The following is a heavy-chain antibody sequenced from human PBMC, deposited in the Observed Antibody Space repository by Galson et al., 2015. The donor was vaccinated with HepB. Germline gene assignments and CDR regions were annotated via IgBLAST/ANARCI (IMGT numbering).Heavy chain of an antibody. CDR2: ISSNTLYT. CDR3: ARVADADYGDHTHFDS. Sequence: SLRLSCAVSGFTFSDYYMSWIRQAPGKGLEWISYISSNTLYTNYADSVKGRFTISRDNAKTSLYLQINGPRAEDTAVYYCARVADADYGDHTHFDSWGQGTLFTVSS. D-gene: IGHD4-17*01. CDR1: GFTFSDYY. J-gene: IGHJ4*02. V-gene: IGHV3-11*06.